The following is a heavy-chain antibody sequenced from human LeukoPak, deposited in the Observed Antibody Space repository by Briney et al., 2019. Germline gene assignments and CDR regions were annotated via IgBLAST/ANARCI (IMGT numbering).Heavy chain of an antibody. V-gene: IGHV1-69*05. CDR3: ARRIGGWYSSSYMDV. D-gene: IGHD6-13*01. CDR2: IIPIFGTA. CDR1: GGSFSSYA. J-gene: IGHJ6*03. Sequence: SVKVSCKASGGSFSSYAISWVRQAPGQGLEWMGGIIPIFGTANYAQKFQGRVTITTDESTSTAYMELSSLRSEDTAVYYCARRIGGWYSSSYMDVWGKGTTVTVSS.